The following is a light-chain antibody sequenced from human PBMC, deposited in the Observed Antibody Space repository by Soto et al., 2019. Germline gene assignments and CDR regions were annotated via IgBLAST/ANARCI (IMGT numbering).Light chain of an antibody. CDR2: EVS. Sequence: QSALTQPASVSGSRGQSITISCTGTSSDVGGYNYVSWYQLHPGKAPKLMVYEVSNRPSGVSNRSSGSKSGNTASLTISGLQAEDEADYYCSSYTSSTAYVFGTGTKVTVL. J-gene: IGLJ1*01. CDR1: SSDVGGYNY. CDR3: SSYTSSTAYV. V-gene: IGLV2-14*01.